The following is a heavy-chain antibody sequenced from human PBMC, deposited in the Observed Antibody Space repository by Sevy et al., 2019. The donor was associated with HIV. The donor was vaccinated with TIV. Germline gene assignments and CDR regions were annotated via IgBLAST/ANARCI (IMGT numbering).Heavy chain of an antibody. CDR3: ARYWGRDGHSIDY. D-gene: IGHD3-16*01. V-gene: IGHV3-33*01. CDR2: IWYDGTDK. Sequence: GGSLRLSCATSGFIFSNYAMPWIRQAPGKGLEGVAVIWYDGTDKYYADSVQGRFTISRDNSKNTLYLQMNSLRVEDTAVYYCARYWGRDGHSIDYWGQGTLVTVSS. CDR1: GFIFSNYA. J-gene: IGHJ4*02.